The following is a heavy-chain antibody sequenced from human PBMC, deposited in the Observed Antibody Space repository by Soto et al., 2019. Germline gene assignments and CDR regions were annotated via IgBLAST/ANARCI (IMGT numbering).Heavy chain of an antibody. V-gene: IGHV4-61*03. CDR1: GGSVSSGSYY. CDR2: IYYTGGT. D-gene: IGHD6-19*01. J-gene: IGHJ4*02. Sequence: QVQLQESGPGLVKPSETLSLTCSVSGGSVSSGSYYWSWIRQSPEKGLEWIGYIYYTGGTKYNPSLTSRVTMSADTPRNHFSLKLTSVTAADTAVYYCARLAVGLDYWGQGVLVTVSS. CDR3: ARLAVGLDY.